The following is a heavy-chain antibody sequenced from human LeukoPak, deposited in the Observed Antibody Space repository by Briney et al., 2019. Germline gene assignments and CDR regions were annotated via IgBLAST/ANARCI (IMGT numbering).Heavy chain of an antibody. D-gene: IGHD3-3*01. CDR1: GGSISSSSYY. J-gene: IGHJ4*02. CDR2: IYTSGST. CDR3: ARDGGITIFGVVMGHYFDY. V-gene: IGHV4-61*02. Sequence: ALSLTCTVSGGSISSSSYYWGWIRQPAGKGLEWIGRIYTSGSTNYNPSLKSRVTMSVDTSKNQFSLKLSSVTAADTAVYYCARDGGITIFGVVMGHYFDYWGQGTLVTVSS.